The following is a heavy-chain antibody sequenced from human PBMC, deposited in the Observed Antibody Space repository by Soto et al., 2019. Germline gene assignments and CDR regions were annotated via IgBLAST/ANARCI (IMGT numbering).Heavy chain of an antibody. J-gene: IGHJ5*02. CDR2: IYYSGRT. CDR3: ARHSNCISTSCNGSPPRGWFDP. D-gene: IGHD2-2*01. Sequence: QLQLQESGPGLVKPSETLSLTCTVSGGSISSSSYYWGWIRQPPGKGLEWIGSIYYSGRTYYTPSRKSRDTPPVDTSKNQFSLKLSSVTAADTAVYYCARHSNCISTSCNGSPPRGWFDPWGQGTLVTVSS. V-gene: IGHV4-39*01. CDR1: GGSISSSSYY.